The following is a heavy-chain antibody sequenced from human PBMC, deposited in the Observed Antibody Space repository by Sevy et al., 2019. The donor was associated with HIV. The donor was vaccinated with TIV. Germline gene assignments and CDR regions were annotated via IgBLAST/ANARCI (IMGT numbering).Heavy chain of an antibody. J-gene: IGHJ6*02. CDR3: AREGGYTDQGMDV. Sequence: GGSLRLSCAASGFTFSTYDMNWVRQAPGKGVEWISYISSSSSNIYYADSLKGRFTISRDNAKNSLFVQMQSLRDEDTAVYYCAREGGYTDQGMDVWGQGTTVTVSS. CDR1: GFTFSTYD. CDR2: ISSSSSNI. D-gene: IGHD5-12*01. V-gene: IGHV3-48*02.